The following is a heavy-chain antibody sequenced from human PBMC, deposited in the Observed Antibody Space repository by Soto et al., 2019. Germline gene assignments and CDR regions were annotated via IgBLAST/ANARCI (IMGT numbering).Heavy chain of an antibody. J-gene: IGHJ4*02. CDR2: ISGSGGST. D-gene: IGHD6-19*01. CDR3: AKDLKPGYSSGWFFDY. CDR1: GFTFSSYA. V-gene: IGHV3-23*01. Sequence: EVQLLEYGGGLVQPGGSLRLSCAASGFTFSSYAMSWVRQAPGKGLEWVSAISGSGGSTYYADSVKGRFTISRDNSKNTLYLQMNSLRAEDTAVYYCAKDLKPGYSSGWFFDYWGQGTLVTVSS.